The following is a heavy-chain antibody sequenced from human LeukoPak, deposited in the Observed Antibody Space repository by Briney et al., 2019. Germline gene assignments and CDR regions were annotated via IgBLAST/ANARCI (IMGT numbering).Heavy chain of an antibody. CDR1: GGSISSYC. Sequence: PSETLSLTCTVSGGSISSYCWSWIRQPPGKGLEWIRYIYYSGSTNYNPSLKSRVTISVDTSKNQFSLKLSSVTAADTAVYYCARDMVWSGYHNWFDPWGQGTLVTVSS. V-gene: IGHV4-59*01. D-gene: IGHD3-3*01. J-gene: IGHJ5*02. CDR2: IYYSGST. CDR3: ARDMVWSGYHNWFDP.